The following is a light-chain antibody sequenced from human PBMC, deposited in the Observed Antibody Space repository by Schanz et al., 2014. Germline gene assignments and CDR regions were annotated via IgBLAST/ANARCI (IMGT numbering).Light chain of an antibody. V-gene: IGKV1-17*01. CDR2: DAS. Sequence: DIQMTQSPSSLSASVGDRVTITCQASEGINNYLNWYQQKPGKAPKLLIYDASSLESGVPSRFSGSGSGTEFTLTISSLQPEDFATYYCLQHNNYPYTFGQGTKLEIK. CDR3: LQHNNYPYT. CDR1: EGINNY. J-gene: IGKJ2*01.